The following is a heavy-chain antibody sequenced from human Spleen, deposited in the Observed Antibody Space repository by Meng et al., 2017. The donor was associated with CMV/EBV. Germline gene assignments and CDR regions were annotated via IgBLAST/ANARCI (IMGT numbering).Heavy chain of an antibody. D-gene: IGHD2-15*01. J-gene: IGHJ5*02. Sequence: QVQLQGSGPGLVKPSQPLSLTCTVSGGSISSGSYYWSWIRQPAGKGLEWIGRIYTSGSTNYNPSLKSRVTMSVDTSKNQFSLKLSSVTAADTAVYYCARDIYCSGGSCYGLDPWGQGTLVTVSS. CDR1: GGSISSGSYY. V-gene: IGHV4-61*02. CDR2: IYTSGST. CDR3: ARDIYCSGGSCYGLDP.